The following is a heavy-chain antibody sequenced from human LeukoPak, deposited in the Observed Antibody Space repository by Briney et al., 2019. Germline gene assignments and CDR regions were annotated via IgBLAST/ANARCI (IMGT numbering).Heavy chain of an antibody. D-gene: IGHD2-21*02. CDR2: IIPIFGTA. CDR3: ARVASPYCGGDCYSAYFDY. J-gene: IGHJ4*02. CDR1: GGTFSSYA. V-gene: IGHV1-69*01. Sequence: SVKVSCKASGGTFSSYAISWVRQAPGQGLEWMGGIIPIFGTANYAQKFQGRVTITADESTSTAYMELSSLRSEDTAVYYCARVASPYCGGDCYSAYFDYWGQGTLVTVSS.